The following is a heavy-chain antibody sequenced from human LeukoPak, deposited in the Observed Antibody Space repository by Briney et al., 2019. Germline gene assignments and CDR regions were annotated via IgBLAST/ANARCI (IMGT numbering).Heavy chain of an antibody. Sequence: PGGSLRLSCAASGFTFSDYYMSWIHQAPGKGLEWVSYISSSGSTIYYADSVKGRFTISRDNAKNSLYLQMNSLRAEDTAVYYCARDRSPAILYCYSMDVWGQGTTVTVSS. CDR2: ISSSGSTI. V-gene: IGHV3-11*01. CDR1: GFTFSDYY. J-gene: IGHJ6*02. D-gene: IGHD3-3*02. CDR3: ARDRSPAILYCYSMDV.